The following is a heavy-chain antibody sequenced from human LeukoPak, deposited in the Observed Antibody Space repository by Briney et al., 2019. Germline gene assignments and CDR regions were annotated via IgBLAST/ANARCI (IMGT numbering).Heavy chain of an antibody. V-gene: IGHV1-18*01. CDR2: ISSYNGKT. D-gene: IGHD3-22*01. CDR1: GYTFSNYG. Sequence: ASVKVSCKASGYTFSNYGISWVRQAPGQGLEWMGWISSYNGKTNYAQKFQDRVTMTTHTSTTTVDMELRNLRSDDTAVNYCARDGIFHSGFHDVWGEGTLVIVSS. J-gene: IGHJ4*02. CDR3: ARDGIFHSGFHDV.